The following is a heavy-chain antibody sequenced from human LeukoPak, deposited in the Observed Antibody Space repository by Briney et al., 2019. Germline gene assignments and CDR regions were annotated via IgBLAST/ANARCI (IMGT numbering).Heavy chain of an antibody. D-gene: IGHD1-26*01. CDR2: ISGSSGRT. J-gene: IGHJ4*02. CDR3: AKERGVGATTDLLDY. CDR1: GFTFSSYA. Sequence: PGGSLRLSCAASGFTFSSYAMHWVRQAPGKGLEWVSAISGSSGRTYYADSVQGRFTISRDNSKNTLYLQMNSLRVEDTAVYYCAKERGVGATTDLLDYWGQGTLVTVSS. V-gene: IGHV3-23*01.